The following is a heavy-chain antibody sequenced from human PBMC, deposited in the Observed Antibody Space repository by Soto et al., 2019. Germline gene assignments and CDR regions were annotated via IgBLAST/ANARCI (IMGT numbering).Heavy chain of an antibody. CDR3: ARGGGNSLCYFDY. D-gene: IGHD2-21*02. J-gene: IGHJ4*02. CDR2: ISTYSGDT. V-gene: IGHV1-18*01. CDR1: GHTFTSYG. Sequence: QVQLVPSGAEVKKPGASVKVSCKASGHTFTSYGISWVRQAPGQGLEWMRSISTYSGDTKYAQRLQGRVTMTTDTSTSTANMEMRNPRSDDTAGYYCARGGGNSLCYFDYWGQGTLVTVSS.